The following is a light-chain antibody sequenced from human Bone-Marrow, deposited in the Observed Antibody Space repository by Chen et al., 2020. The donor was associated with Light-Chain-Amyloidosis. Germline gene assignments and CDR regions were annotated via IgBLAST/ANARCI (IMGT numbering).Light chain of an antibody. CDR2: RDT. CDR1: ALPTKY. CDR3: QSADSSGTYEVI. J-gene: IGLJ2*01. V-gene: IGLV3-25*03. Sequence: SYELTQPPSVSVSPGQTARITCSGDALPTKYAYWYQQKQGQAPLLVRHRDTERPSGISERFSGSSSGTTATLTISGVQAEDEADYHCQSADSSGTYEVIFGGGTKLTVL.